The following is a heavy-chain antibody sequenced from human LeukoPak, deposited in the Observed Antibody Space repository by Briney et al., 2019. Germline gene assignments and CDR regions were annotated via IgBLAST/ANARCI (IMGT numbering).Heavy chain of an antibody. CDR2: ISYDGSNK. V-gene: IGHV3-30*03. J-gene: IGHJ3*02. CDR1: GFTFSSYG. D-gene: IGHD3-16*01. CDR3: ARGGPGAFDI. Sequence: GGSLRLSCAASGFTFSSYGMHWVRQAPGKGLEWVAVISYDGSNKYYADSVKGRFTISRDNFKNTLYLQMNSLRAEDTAVYYCARGGPGAFDIWGQGTMVTVSS.